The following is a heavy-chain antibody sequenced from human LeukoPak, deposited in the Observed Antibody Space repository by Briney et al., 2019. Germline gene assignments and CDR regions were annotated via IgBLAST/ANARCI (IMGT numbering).Heavy chain of an antibody. Sequence: GGSLRLSCAASGFTVSSNYMSWVRQAPGKGLEWVSVIYSGGSTYYADSVKGRFTISRDNSKNTLYLQMNSLRAEDTAVYYCAKALTYDSSGFSSGFDYWGQGTLVTVSS. V-gene: IGHV3-66*01. CDR1: GFTVSSNY. D-gene: IGHD3-22*01. J-gene: IGHJ4*02. CDR3: AKALTYDSSGFSSGFDY. CDR2: IYSGGST.